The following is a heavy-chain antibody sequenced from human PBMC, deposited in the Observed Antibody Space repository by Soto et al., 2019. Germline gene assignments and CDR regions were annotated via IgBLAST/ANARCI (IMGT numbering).Heavy chain of an antibody. CDR2: INAGNGNT. D-gene: IGHD3-9*01. Sequence: ASVKVSCKASGYTFTSYAMHWVRQAPGQRLEWMGWINAGNGNTKYSQKFQGRVTITRDTSASTAYMELSSLRSEDTAVYYCARGSFYDILTRFGGFNWFAPWGQETLVTVS. CDR3: ARGSFYDILTRFGGFNWFAP. J-gene: IGHJ5*02. CDR1: GYTFTSYA. V-gene: IGHV1-3*01.